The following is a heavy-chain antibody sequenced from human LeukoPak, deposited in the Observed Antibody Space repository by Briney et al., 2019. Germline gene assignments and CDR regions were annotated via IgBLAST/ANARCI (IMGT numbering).Heavy chain of an antibody. CDR1: GYTFTSYG. V-gene: IGHV1-18*01. CDR2: ISAYNGNT. CDR3: ARVGVGRGESSSWYFLVDY. Sequence: ASVKVSCKASGYTFTSYGISWVRQAPGQGLEWMGWISAYNGNTNYAQKLQDRVTMTTDTSTSTAYMELRSLRSDDTAVYYCARVGVGRGESSSWYFLVDYWGQGTLVTVSS. D-gene: IGHD6-13*01. J-gene: IGHJ4*02.